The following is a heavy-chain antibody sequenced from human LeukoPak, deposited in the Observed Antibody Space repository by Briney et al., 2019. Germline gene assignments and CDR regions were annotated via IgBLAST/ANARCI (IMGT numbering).Heavy chain of an antibody. CDR1: GYTFTGYY. J-gene: IGHJ4*02. D-gene: IGHD2-2*01. CDR2: INPNSGGT. Sequence: ASVKVSCKASGYTFTGYYMHWVRQAPGQGLEWMGWINPNSGGTNYAQNFQGRVTMTRDTSVSTAYMELSRLRSDDTAVYYCARCPHRRGSCPHFDYWGQGTLVTVSS. CDR3: ARCPHRRGSCPHFDY. V-gene: IGHV1-2*02.